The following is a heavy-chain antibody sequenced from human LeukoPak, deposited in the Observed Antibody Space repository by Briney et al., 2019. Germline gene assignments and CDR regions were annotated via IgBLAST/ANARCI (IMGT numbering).Heavy chain of an antibody. J-gene: IGHJ4*02. CDR1: GFTFSTYA. CDR3: AKGPLVPSATYFFDY. V-gene: IGHV3-23*01. CDR2: ISGSGGST. D-gene: IGHD2-2*01. Sequence: GGSLRLSCAASGFTFSTYAMGWVRQAPGKGLEWVSAISGSGGSTYYADSVKGRFTVSRDNSRNTLYLQMNSLTAEDTAVYYCAKGPLVPSATYFFDYWGQGTLVVVSS.